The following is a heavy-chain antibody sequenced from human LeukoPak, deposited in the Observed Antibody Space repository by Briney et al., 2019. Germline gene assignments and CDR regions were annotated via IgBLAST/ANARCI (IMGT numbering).Heavy chain of an antibody. Sequence: ASVKVSCKASGYTFTGYYMHWVRQAPGQGLEWMGWINPNSGGTNYAQKFQGRVTMTRDTSISTAYMELSRLRSDDTAVYYCARGKRVTMIVVVTNHHFDYWGQGTLVTVSS. CDR1: GYTFTGYY. V-gene: IGHV1-2*02. CDR2: INPNSGGT. D-gene: IGHD3-22*01. CDR3: ARGKRVTMIVVVTNHHFDY. J-gene: IGHJ4*02.